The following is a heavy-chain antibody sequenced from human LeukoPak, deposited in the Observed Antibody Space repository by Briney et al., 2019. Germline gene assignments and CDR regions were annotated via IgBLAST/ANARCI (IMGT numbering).Heavy chain of an antibody. J-gene: IGHJ3*02. V-gene: IGHV4-59*08. Sequence: SETLSLTCTVSGGSISSYYWSWIRQPPGKGLEWIGYIYYSGSTNYNPSLKSRVTLSVDTSKNQFSLRLSSVTAADTAVYYCARQQGGTFDIWGQGTMVTVSS. CDR2: IYYSGST. D-gene: IGHD3-16*01. CDR3: ARQQGGTFDI. CDR1: GGSISSYY.